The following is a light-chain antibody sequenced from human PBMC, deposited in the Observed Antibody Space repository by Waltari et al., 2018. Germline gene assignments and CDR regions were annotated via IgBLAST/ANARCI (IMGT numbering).Light chain of an antibody. CDR2: AAS. CDR1: QRISTW. J-gene: IGKJ4*01. CDR3: QQANNFPIT. Sequence: DIQMTQSPSSVSASVGDRFPITCQASQRISTWLAWFQQKPGKAPRLLIFAASSLQTGVPSRFSGSGSGTDFTLTISSLQPEDVATYYCQQANNFPITFGGGTKVEIK. V-gene: IGKV1-12*01.